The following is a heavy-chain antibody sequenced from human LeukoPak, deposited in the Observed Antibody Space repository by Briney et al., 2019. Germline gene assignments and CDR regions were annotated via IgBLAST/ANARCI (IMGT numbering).Heavy chain of an antibody. V-gene: IGHV4-39*01. J-gene: IGHJ4*02. D-gene: IGHD3-10*01. CDR1: GGSISSSSYY. CDR3: ARLSKYGSYGSDY. CDR2: IYYSGST. Sequence: PSETLSLTCTVSGGSISSSSYYWGWIRQPPGKGLEWIGSIYYSGSTYYNPSLKSRVTISVDTSKNQFSLKLSSVTAADTAVYYCARLSKYGSYGSDYWGQGTLVTVSS.